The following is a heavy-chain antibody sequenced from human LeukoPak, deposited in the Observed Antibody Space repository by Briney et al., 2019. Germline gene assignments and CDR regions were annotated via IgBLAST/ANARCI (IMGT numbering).Heavy chain of an antibody. V-gene: IGHV3-13*04. CDR3: ARSLDSGYDWGPIGY. D-gene: IGHD5-12*01. CDR1: GXTFSSYD. Sequence: PGGSLRLSCAASGXTFSSYDMHWVRQATGKGLEWVSAIGTAGDTYYPGSVKGRFTISRENAKNSLYLQMNSLRAGDTAVYYCARSLDSGYDWGPIGYWGQGTLVTVSS. J-gene: IGHJ4*02. CDR2: IGTAGDT.